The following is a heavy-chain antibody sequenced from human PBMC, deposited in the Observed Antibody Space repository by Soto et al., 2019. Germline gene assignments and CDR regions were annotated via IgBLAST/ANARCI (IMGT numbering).Heavy chain of an antibody. CDR3: ARESKLLPYYYGMDV. D-gene: IGHD2-15*01. J-gene: IGHJ6*02. CDR1: GGSISSGGYY. V-gene: IGHV4-31*03. Sequence: SETLSLTCTVSGGSISSGGYYWSWIRQHPGKGLEWIGYIYYSGSTYYNPSLKSRVTISVDTSKNQFSLKLSSVTAADTAVYYCARESKLLPYYYGMDVWGQGTTVTVSS. CDR2: IYYSGST.